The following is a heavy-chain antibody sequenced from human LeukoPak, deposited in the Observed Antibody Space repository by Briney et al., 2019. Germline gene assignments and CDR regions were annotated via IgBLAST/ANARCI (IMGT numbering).Heavy chain of an antibody. Sequence: PGGSLRLSCAVSGFTFSSYFMHWVRHAPGEGLVWVSRISSDGTTTNCADSVKGRFTISRDNAKNTLYLQMNSLRAEDTAVYYCARNSRTDFDYWGQGTLVSVSS. J-gene: IGHJ4*02. D-gene: IGHD1-1*01. CDR2: ISSDGTTT. CDR3: ARNSRTDFDY. V-gene: IGHV3-74*01. CDR1: GFTFSSYF.